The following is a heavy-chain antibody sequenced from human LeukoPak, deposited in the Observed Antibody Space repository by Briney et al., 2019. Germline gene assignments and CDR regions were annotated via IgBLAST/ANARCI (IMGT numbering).Heavy chain of an antibody. Sequence: GGSLRLSCAASGFTFSSYAMSWVRQAPGKGLEWVSAISGSGGSTYYADSVKGRFTISRDKSKNTLYLQMNSLRAEDTAVYYRARDHLGYNSIDYWGQGTLVTVSS. V-gene: IGHV3-23*01. CDR3: ARDHLGYNSIDY. CDR1: GFTFSSYA. CDR2: ISGSGGST. J-gene: IGHJ4*02. D-gene: IGHD5-24*01.